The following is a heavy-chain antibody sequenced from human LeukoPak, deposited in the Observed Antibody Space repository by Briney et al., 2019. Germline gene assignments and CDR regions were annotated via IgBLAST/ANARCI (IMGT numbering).Heavy chain of an antibody. J-gene: IGHJ5*02. Sequence: GGSLKLSCAASGFTFSGSAVHWVRQSSGKGLEWVGHIDKKDNLYATAYAESVKGRFTISRDDSKDTAFLHMDSLKTEDTALYYCTRDRGTYNWFDPWGQGTLVTVS. CDR1: GFTFSGSA. CDR2: IDKKDNLYAT. V-gene: IGHV3-73*01. CDR3: TRDRGTYNWFDP. D-gene: IGHD2-15*01.